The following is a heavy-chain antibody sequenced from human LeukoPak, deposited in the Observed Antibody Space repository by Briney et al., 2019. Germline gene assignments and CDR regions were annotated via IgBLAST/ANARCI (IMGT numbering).Heavy chain of an antibody. Sequence: KPSETLSLTCTVSGGSTSSSSFYWGWIRQPLGKGLECIGRISYSGRTYYNPSLQSRVTISVDTSKNQFSLRLSSVTAADTAVYYCARLRAYYYDSSGYYNFDFWGQGTLVTVSS. CDR1: GGSTSSSSFY. CDR2: ISYSGRT. CDR3: ARLRAYYYDSSGYYNFDF. J-gene: IGHJ4*02. D-gene: IGHD3-22*01. V-gene: IGHV4-39*01.